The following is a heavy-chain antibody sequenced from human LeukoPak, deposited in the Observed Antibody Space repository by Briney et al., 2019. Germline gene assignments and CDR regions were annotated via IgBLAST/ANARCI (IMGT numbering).Heavy chain of an antibody. CDR3: ARAGIAAVFDY. J-gene: IGHJ4*02. D-gene: IGHD6-13*01. V-gene: IGHV3-7*05. CDR1: GFTFRSYW. CDR2: IKQGGREK. Sequence: PGGSLRLSCAASGFTFRSYWMSWVRRAPGKGLEWVANIKQGGREKYYVDSVKGRFAISRDNAKNSLYLQMNSLRAEDTAVYYCARAGIAAVFDYWGRGTLVTVSS.